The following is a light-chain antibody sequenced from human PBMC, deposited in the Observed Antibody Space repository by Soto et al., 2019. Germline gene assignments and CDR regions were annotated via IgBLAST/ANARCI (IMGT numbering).Light chain of an antibody. CDR2: GAY. CDR3: QHFLSPLT. J-gene: IGKJ4*01. V-gene: IGKV3-20*01. Sequence: EIVLTQSPGTLSLSPGERATLSCKTSQSITGSYLAWYQQKPGQAPRLLMFGAYNRATGITDRFSGSRSGTDFTLTISRLEPEDFAVYFCQHFLSPLTFGGGTRVEIK. CDR1: QSITGSY.